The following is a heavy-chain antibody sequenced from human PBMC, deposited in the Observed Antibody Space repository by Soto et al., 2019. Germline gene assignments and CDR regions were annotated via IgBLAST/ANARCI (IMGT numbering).Heavy chain of an antibody. V-gene: IGHV3-23*01. J-gene: IGHJ4*02. D-gene: IGHD3-3*01. CDR2: ISGSGGST. CDR1: GFTFSSYA. CDR3: AKPSFDFWSGYYPGSDY. Sequence: PGGSLRLSCAASGFTFSSYAMSWVRQAPGKGLERVSAISGSGGSTYYADSAKGRFTISRDNSKNTLYLQMNSLRAEDTAVYYCAKPSFDFWSGYYPGSDYWGQGTLVTVSS.